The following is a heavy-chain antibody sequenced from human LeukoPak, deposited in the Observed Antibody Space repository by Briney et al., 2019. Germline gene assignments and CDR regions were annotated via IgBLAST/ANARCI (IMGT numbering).Heavy chain of an antibody. CDR3: ARVAAADNLDY. D-gene: IGHD6-13*01. J-gene: IGHJ4*02. V-gene: IGHV4-61*02. CDR1: GGSVSSGNYH. Sequence: SETLSLTCTVSGGSVSSGNYHWSWIRQSAGEGLEWIGRIYTSGSTNYNPSLKSRVTISVDTSKNQFSLKLSSVTAADTAVYYCARVAAADNLDYWGQGTLVTVSS. CDR2: IYTSGST.